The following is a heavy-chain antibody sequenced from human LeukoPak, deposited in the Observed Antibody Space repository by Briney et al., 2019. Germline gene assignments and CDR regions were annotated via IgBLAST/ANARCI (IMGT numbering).Heavy chain of an antibody. CDR3: ARWDSYYGMDV. J-gene: IGHJ6*02. D-gene: IGHD1-26*01. CDR1: GGSISSSSYY. Sequence: PSETLSLTCTVSGGSISSSSYYWGWIRQPPGKGLEWIGSIYYSGSTYYNPSLKSRVTISVDTSKNQFSLKLSSVTAADTAVYYCARWDSYYGMDVWGQGTTVTVSS. CDR2: IYYSGST. V-gene: IGHV4-39*07.